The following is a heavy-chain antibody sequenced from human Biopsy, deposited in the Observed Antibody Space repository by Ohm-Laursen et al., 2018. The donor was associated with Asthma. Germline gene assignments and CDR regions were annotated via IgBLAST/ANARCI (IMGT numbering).Heavy chain of an antibody. Sequence: SDTLSLTCTVSYGSITGGGYYWTWIRQHPGKGLEWIGFIYYSGCTYYNPSLKSRVSISIDTSKNQFSLKLSSVTAADTAVYYCARAQDYYDSRGYYRSFDYWGQGTLVTVSS. CDR1: YGSITGGGYY. CDR3: ARAQDYYDSRGYYRSFDY. D-gene: IGHD3-22*01. V-gene: IGHV4-31*03. J-gene: IGHJ4*02. CDR2: IYYSGCT.